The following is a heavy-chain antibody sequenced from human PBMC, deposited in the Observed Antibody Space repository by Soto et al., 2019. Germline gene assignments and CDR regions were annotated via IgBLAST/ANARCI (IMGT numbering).Heavy chain of an antibody. V-gene: IGHV3-23*01. D-gene: IGHD6-19*01. J-gene: IGHJ6*02. CDR3: AKDGLVHSGWYYGMDV. Sequence: GGSRGVTVSDSGVTFRSYAMVGFRQAPGRGLEWVSAISGSGGSTYYADSVKGRFTISRDNSRNTLYLQMNSLRAEDTAVYYCAKDGLVHSGWYYGMDVWGQGTTVTVSS. CDR1: GVTFRSYA. CDR2: ISGSGGST.